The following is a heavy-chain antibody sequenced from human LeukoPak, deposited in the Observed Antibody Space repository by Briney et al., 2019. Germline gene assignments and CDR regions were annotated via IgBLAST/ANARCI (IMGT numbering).Heavy chain of an antibody. CDR3: ASGPGGFGARENWFDP. Sequence: SETLSLTCTVSGGSISSGGYYWSWIRQHPGKGLEWIGYIYYSGSTYYNPSLKSRVTISVDTSKNQFSLKLSSVTAADTAVYYCASGPGGFGARENWFDPWGQGTLVTVSS. CDR2: IYYSGST. D-gene: IGHD3-10*01. J-gene: IGHJ5*02. V-gene: IGHV4-31*03. CDR1: GGSISSGGYY.